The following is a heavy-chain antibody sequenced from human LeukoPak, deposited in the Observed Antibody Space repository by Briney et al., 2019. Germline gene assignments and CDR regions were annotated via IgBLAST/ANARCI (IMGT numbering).Heavy chain of an antibody. J-gene: IGHJ6*02. D-gene: IGHD4-17*01. CDR2: IKEDGSEK. CDR3: ARSEVGDSLIDYYGMDV. CDR1: GFTFDNYW. Sequence: GGSLRLSCAASGFTFDNYWMNWVRQAPGKGLEWVANIKEDGSEKNYVDSVKGRFTISRDNAKNSLYLEMNSLRAEDTAVYYCARSEVGDSLIDYYGMDVWGQGTTVTVSS. V-gene: IGHV3-7*01.